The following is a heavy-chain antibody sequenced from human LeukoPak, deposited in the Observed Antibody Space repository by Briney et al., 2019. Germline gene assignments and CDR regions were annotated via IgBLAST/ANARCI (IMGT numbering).Heavy chain of an antibody. Sequence: GGSLRLSCAASGFTFSSCDMSWVRQAPGKGLEWVSGISATGGITYYPDSVKGRFTIYRDSSKNTLYVQMNSLRAGDTAVYYCAKSGNNGGKRGGNDYWGQGTLVTVSS. D-gene: IGHD4-23*01. CDR1: GFTFSSCD. V-gene: IGHV3-23*01. J-gene: IGHJ4*02. CDR2: ISATGGIT. CDR3: AKSGNNGGKRGGNDY.